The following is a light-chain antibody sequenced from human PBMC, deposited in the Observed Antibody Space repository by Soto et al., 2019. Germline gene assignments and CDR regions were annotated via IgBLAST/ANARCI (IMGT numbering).Light chain of an antibody. Sequence: DIQMTQSPSTLSASVGDTVTITCRASQSVSVWLAWYQQKPGKAPKLLIYKASRLESGVPSRFSGRGSGTEFTLTIRSLQSEYFATYYCQQYDSYWTFGQGTTVDIK. CDR2: KAS. V-gene: IGKV1-5*03. J-gene: IGKJ1*01. CDR3: QQYDSYWT. CDR1: QSVSVW.